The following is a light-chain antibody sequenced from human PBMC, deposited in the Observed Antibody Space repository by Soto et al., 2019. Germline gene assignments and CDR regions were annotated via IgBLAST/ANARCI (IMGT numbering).Light chain of an antibody. CDR1: HSLLHITGETF. CDR3: MQSTQLPPT. CDR2: EVS. V-gene: IGKV2D-29*02. J-gene: IGKJ5*01. Sequence: VMTQTPRSLSVAPGQPASISCKSSHSLLHITGETFLFWYLQKPGQSPQLLIYEVSTRVSGVPDRFSGSGSGTDFTLEISRVGTDDVGIYYCMQSTQLPPTFGQGTRLEIK.